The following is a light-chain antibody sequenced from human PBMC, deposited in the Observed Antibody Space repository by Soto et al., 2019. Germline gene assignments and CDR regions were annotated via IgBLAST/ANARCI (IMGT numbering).Light chain of an antibody. Sequence: DIQMTQSPSSLSACVGDRVTITCRASQSISTYLNWYQHKPGKAPKVLIYAVSSLQSGVPSRFSGSGSGTDFTLTITSLQPEDSATYYCQHSYGTPRTFGQGTKVHIK. CDR3: QHSYGTPRT. CDR1: QSISTY. CDR2: AVS. V-gene: IGKV1-39*01. J-gene: IGKJ1*01.